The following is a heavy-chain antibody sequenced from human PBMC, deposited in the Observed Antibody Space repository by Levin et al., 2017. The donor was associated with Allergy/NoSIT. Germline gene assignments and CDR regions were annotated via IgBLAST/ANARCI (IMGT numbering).Heavy chain of an antibody. J-gene: IGHJ4*02. CDR2: VSYDGSYT. Sequence: PGGSLRLSCAAPGFTLFSSYGMHWVRQAPGKGLEWVAVVSYDGSYTHYRDSVKGRFTISRDNSKNTLYLQMDSLRPEDTAVYYCAKAPPYFDYWGQGTLVTVSS. CDR1: GFTLFSSYG. CDR3: AKAPPYFDY. V-gene: IGHV3-30*18.